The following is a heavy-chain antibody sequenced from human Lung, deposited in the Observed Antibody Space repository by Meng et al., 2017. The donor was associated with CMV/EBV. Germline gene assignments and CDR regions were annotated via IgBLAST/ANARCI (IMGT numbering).Heavy chain of an antibody. CDR1: GDTFNKYV. CDR3: VASEEFYHFRSGWEWYYHYGMDV. CDR2: IIPMRSVT. V-gene: IGHV1-69*10. Sequence: SXXVSXKASGDTFNKYVTSWVRQAPGQGLEWMGGIIPMRSVTNYAQKFQGRVTIIADTSTATVYMELSSLRSKDTAMYYCVASEEFYHFRSGWEWYYHYGMDVWXPGTTVTVSS. J-gene: IGHJ6*02. D-gene: IGHD3-3*02.